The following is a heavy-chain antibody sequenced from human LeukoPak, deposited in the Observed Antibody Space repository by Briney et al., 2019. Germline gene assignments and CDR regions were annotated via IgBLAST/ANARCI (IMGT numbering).Heavy chain of an antibody. D-gene: IGHD6-13*01. V-gene: IGHV3-9*01. J-gene: IGHJ4*02. CDR2: ISWNSGSI. Sequence: GGSLRLSCAASGFTFSSYWMHWVRQAPGKGLEWVSGISWNSGSIGYADSVKGRFTISRDNAKNSLYLQMNSLRGEDTALYYCAKSRDSSSWYEPDYWGQGTLVTVSS. CDR3: AKSRDSSSWYEPDY. CDR1: GFTFSSYW.